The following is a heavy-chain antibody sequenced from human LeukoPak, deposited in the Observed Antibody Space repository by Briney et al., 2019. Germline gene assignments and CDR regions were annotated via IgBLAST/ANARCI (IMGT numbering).Heavy chain of an antibody. J-gene: IGHJ4*02. CDR2: IIPIFGTA. V-gene: IGHV1-69*05. CDR3: ASSPRGDWSSTGCYNY. Sequence: SVKVSCKASGVTFSSYAISWVRQAPGQGLEWMGRIIPIFGTANYAQKFQGRVTITTDESTSTAYMELRSLRSEDTAVYYGASSPRGDWSSTGCYNYWGQGTLVTVSS. CDR1: GVTFSSYA. D-gene: IGHD2-2*02.